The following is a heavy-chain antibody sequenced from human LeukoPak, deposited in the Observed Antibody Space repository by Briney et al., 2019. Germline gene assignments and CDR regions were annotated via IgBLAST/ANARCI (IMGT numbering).Heavy chain of an antibody. V-gene: IGHV1-46*01. D-gene: IGHD3-16*01. Sequence: APVKVSCKASGYTFTSYYMHWVRQAPGQGLEWMGIINPSGGSTSYAQKFQGRVTMTRDTSTSTVYMELSSLRSEDTAVYYCARDSGDYVWGSYIGYFDYWGQATLVTVSS. CDR3: ARDSGDYVWGSYIGYFDY. J-gene: IGHJ4*02. CDR1: GYTFTSYY. CDR2: INPSGGST.